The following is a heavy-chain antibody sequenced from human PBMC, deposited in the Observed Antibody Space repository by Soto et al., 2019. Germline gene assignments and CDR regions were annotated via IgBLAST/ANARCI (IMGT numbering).Heavy chain of an antibody. CDR1: GFTFSNYW. CDR2: IKQDGSEK. V-gene: IGHV3-7*01. CDR3: AGVWGYCRFSDCNGDDFDI. Sequence: EVQLVESGGGLVQPGGSLRLSCAASGFTFSNYWMTWVRQAPGKGLEWVANIKQDGSEKYYVDSVKGRFTISRDNAKNSRELELNILRAEDTDGYYCAGVWGYCRFSDCNGDDFDIWGQGTKVPVSS. J-gene: IGHJ3*02. D-gene: IGHD2-15*01.